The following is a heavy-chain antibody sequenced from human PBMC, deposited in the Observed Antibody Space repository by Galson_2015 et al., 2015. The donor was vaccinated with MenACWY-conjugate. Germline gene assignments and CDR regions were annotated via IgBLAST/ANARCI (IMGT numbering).Heavy chain of an antibody. CDR1: GFIFNTYW. CDR2: INPGGSST. CDR3: AKSRGASFYFDS. J-gene: IGHJ4*02. V-gene: IGHV3-74*01. D-gene: IGHD1-26*01. Sequence: SLRLSYAASGFIFNTYWMHWVRQAPGKGLAWVSRINPGGSSTTYADSVKDRFTISRDNAKNTLYLQMNSLRPEDTAVFYCAKSRGASFYFDSWGQGTLVTVSS.